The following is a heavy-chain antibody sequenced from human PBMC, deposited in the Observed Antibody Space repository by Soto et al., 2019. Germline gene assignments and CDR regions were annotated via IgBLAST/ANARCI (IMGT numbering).Heavy chain of an antibody. CDR3: AKGWDRGSFINFWDY. CDR1: GFTFSSYA. V-gene: IGHV3-23*01. D-gene: IGHD3-3*01. CDR2: ISGSGGST. Sequence: EVQLLESGGGLVQPGGSLRLSCAASGFTFSSYAMSWVRQAPGKGLEWVSAISGSGGSTYYADSVKCRFTISRDNSKKTLYLQMNSRRAEDTAVYYCAKGWDRGSFINFWDYWGQGTLVTVSS. J-gene: IGHJ4*02.